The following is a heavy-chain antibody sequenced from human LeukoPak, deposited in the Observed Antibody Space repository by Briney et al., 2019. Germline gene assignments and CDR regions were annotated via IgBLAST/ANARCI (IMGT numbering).Heavy chain of an antibody. CDR1: GHTFTSYG. CDR3: ARETASGYLGFDF. CDR2: ISAYGHT. D-gene: IGHD3-3*01. Sequence: ASVKVSCKATGHTFTSYGISLVRQAPGQGLEWMGWISAYGHTKLARNLQARVTVTIDTSTITAYMELRSLSSDDTAVYFCARETASGYLGFDFWGQGTLITVSS. V-gene: IGHV1-18*01. J-gene: IGHJ4*02.